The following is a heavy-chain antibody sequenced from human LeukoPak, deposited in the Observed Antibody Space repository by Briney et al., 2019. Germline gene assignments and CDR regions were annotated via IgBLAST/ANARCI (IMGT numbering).Heavy chain of an antibody. J-gene: IGHJ6*02. CDR2: IYYSGNT. V-gene: IGHV4-39*01. Sequence: AGGSLRLSCAASAFTFSSYGMSWVRQPPGKGLEWIGSIYYSGNTYYNPSLESRVTISVDTSKNQFSLKVSSATAADTAVYYCARQDTLTHYYVMDVWGQGTTVTVSS. CDR3: ARQDTLTHYYVMDV. D-gene: IGHD4-17*01. CDR1: AFTFSSYG.